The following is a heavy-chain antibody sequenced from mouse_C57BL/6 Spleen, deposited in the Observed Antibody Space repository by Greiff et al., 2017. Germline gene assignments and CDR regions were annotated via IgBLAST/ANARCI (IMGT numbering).Heavy chain of an antibody. Sequence: QVQLHQSGAELVKPGASVKISCKASGYAFSSYWMHWVKQRPGTGLEWIGQIYPGGGDTYYNGKFKGKATLTADKSSSTAYMQLSSLTPEDSEVYVCARILRCYDCYSYYFDYWGQGTTLTVAS. CDR3: ARILRCYDCYSYYFDY. J-gene: IGHJ2*01. CDR2: IYPGGGDT. CDR1: GYAFSSYW. V-gene: IGHV1-80*01. D-gene: IGHD2-3*01.